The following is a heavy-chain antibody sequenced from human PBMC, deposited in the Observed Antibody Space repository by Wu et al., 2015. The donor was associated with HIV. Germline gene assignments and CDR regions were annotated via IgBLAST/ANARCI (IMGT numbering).Heavy chain of an antibody. J-gene: IGHJ3*02. Sequence: QVQLVQSGAEVKKPGASVKVSCQASGYTFTDYYIHWLRQAPGQGLEWMGWINPNSGGTNYAQKFRGRVTMTRDTSISTAYLELSRLRYDDTAVYYCARIRDWALHDTFDIWGQGTMVTVSS. D-gene: IGHD3/OR15-3a*01. CDR3: ARIRDWALHDTFDI. CDR2: INPNSGGT. CDR1: GYTFTDYY. V-gene: IGHV1-2*02.